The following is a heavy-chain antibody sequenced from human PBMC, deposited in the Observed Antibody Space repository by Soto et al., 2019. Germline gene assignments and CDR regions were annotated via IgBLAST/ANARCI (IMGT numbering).Heavy chain of an antibody. CDR2: IYYSGST. J-gene: IGHJ6*02. V-gene: IGHV4-30-4*01. CDR1: GGAISVGDYY. CDR3: ARGDNYYYGLDV. Sequence: SETLSLTCSVSGGAISVGDYYWSWILHPPGKGLEWIGYIYYSGSTYYSPSLKSRLTISVDTSNNQFSLKLTSVTAADTAVYFCARGDNYYYGLDVWGQGTTVTVSS. D-gene: IGHD2-15*01.